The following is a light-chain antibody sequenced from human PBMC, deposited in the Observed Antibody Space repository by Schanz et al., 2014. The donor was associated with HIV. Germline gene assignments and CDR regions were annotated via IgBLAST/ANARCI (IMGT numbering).Light chain of an antibody. CDR3: SSYTDRRTVV. V-gene: IGLV1-40*01. CDR1: RSNIGAGYD. CDR2: GNT. J-gene: IGLJ2*01. Sequence: QSVLTQPPSVSGAPGQRVTISCTGSRSNIGAGYDVHWYQQLPGTAPKLLIYGNTNRPSGVSNRFSGSKSGNTASLTISGLQAEDEADYFCSSYTDRRTVVFGGGTKLTVL.